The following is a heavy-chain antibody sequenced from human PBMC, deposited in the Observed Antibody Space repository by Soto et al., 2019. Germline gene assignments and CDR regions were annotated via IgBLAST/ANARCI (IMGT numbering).Heavy chain of an antibody. CDR2: IIPIFGTA. CDR3: ARSTNYDFWSSRDEGPYFDY. Sequence: QVQLVQSGAEVKKPGSSVKVSCKASGGTFSSYAISWVRQAPGQGLEWMGGIIPIFGTANYAQKFQGRVTITADESTSTAYMELSSLRSEDTAVYYCARSTNYDFWSSRDEGPYFDYWGQGTLVTVSS. CDR1: GGTFSSYA. D-gene: IGHD3-3*01. V-gene: IGHV1-69*01. J-gene: IGHJ4*02.